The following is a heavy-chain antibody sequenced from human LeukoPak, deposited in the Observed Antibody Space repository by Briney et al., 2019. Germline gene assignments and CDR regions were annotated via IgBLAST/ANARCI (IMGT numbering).Heavy chain of an antibody. V-gene: IGHV3-23*01. J-gene: IGHJ4*02. CDR1: GFTFSDFA. Sequence: GGSLRLSCAASGFTFSDFAMSWVCQAPGKGLEWVSGMSASGSHTHSADFVKGRFTISRDNFKNTLYLQMNGLRVEDTAVYYCAKVRSGNNYYFDYWGQGTLVTVSS. CDR3: AKVRSGNNYYFDY. CDR2: MSASGSHT. D-gene: IGHD1/OR15-1a*01.